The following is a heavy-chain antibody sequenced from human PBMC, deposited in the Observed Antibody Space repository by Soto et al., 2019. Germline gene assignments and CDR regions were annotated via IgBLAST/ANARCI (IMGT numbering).Heavy chain of an antibody. J-gene: IGHJ4*02. CDR2: TSAYSGNT. V-gene: IGHV1-18*01. Sequence: QVQLVQSGGEVKEPGASVRVSCRASGYTFTTYGISWVRQAPGQGLEWMGWTSAYSGNTNFAQKFQGRVTMTTDTSTSTAYMEFRSLRSDDTAVYYCASDGSGRANFDYWGQGTLVTVSS. CDR3: ASDGSGRANFDY. CDR1: GYTFTTYG. D-gene: IGHD6-19*01.